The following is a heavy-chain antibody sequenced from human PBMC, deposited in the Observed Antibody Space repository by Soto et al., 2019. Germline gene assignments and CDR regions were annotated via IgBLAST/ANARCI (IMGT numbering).Heavy chain of an antibody. D-gene: IGHD6-13*01. Sequence: PGGSLRLSCAASGFTFSNAWMSWVRQAPGKGLEWVGRIKSKTDGGTTDYAAPVKGRFTISRDDSKNTLYLQMNSLKTEDTAVYYCTTPYSSSCYISGWFQPPSGMDAWGKGTTVTVSS. CDR3: TTPYSSSCYISGWFQPPSGMDA. CDR2: IKSKTDGGTT. J-gene: IGHJ6*04. CDR1: GFTFSNAW. V-gene: IGHV3-15*01.